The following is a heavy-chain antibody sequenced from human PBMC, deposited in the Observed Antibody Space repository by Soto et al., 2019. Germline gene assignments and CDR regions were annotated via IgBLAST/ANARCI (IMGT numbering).Heavy chain of an antibody. J-gene: IGHJ6*03. CDR2: MNPNSGNT. CDR3: ARAEVLNYDILTGYYEHYMDV. Sequence: ASVKVSCKASGYTFTSYDINWVRQATGQGLEWMGWMNPNSGNTGYAQKFQGRVTMTRNTSISTAYMELSSLRSEDTAVYYCARAEVLNYDILTGYYEHYMDVWG. CDR1: GYTFTSYD. V-gene: IGHV1-8*01. D-gene: IGHD3-9*01.